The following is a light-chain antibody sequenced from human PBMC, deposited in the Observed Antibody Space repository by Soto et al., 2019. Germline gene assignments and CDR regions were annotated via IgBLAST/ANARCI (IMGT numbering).Light chain of an antibody. J-gene: IGKJ3*01. CDR1: QSVSRS. V-gene: IGKV3-15*01. Sequence: EIVMTQSPATLSVSPGERVTLSCRASQSVSRSLAWYQQKPGQAPRLLIYGASTRATGIPARFSGSGSGTECPLTISSLQSEDFAVYYCQQYNNWPPFTFGPGTKVDIK. CDR3: QQYNNWPPFT. CDR2: GAS.